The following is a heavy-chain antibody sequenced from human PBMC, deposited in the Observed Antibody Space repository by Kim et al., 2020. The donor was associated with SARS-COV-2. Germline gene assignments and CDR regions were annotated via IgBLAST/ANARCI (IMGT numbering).Heavy chain of an antibody. Sequence: GGSLRLSCAASGFTFSNYAMSWVRQAPGKGLEWVSAISGTGGMTYYADSVKGRFTISRDNSKNTLYLQMNSLRAEDTAVYNCAKDKERWWGPGGYFDSWGQGTLVTVSS. J-gene: IGHJ4*02. CDR2: ISGTGGMT. V-gene: IGHV3-23*01. D-gene: IGHD2-15*01. CDR1: GFTFSNYA. CDR3: AKDKERWWGPGGYFDS.